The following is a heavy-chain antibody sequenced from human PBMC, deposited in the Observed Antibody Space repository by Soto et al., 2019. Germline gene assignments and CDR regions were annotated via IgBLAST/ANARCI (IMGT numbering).Heavy chain of an antibody. D-gene: IGHD2-21*02. J-gene: IGHJ4*02. CDR1: GFTFSSYW. CDR3: ATIFRYGDPEY. V-gene: IGHV3-74*01. CDR2: INSDGSST. Sequence: PGGSLRLSCAASGFTFSSYWMHWVRQAPGKGLVWVSRINSDGSSTSYADSVKGRFTISRDNSKSTLYLQMNSLRAEDTAVYYCATIFRYGDPEYWGQGVLVTVSS.